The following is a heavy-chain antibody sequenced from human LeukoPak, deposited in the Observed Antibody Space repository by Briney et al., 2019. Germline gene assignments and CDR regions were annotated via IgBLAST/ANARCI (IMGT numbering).Heavy chain of an antibody. CDR1: GGSISSGSYY. Sequence: TLSLTCTVSGGSISSGSYYWSWIRQPAGKGLEWIGRIYTSGSTNYNPSLKSRVTISVDTSKNQFSLKLSSVTAADTAVYYCARDRGTTLEHYFDYWGQGTLVTVSS. J-gene: IGHJ4*02. CDR2: IYTSGST. V-gene: IGHV4-61*02. D-gene: IGHD1-1*01. CDR3: ARDRGTTLEHYFDY.